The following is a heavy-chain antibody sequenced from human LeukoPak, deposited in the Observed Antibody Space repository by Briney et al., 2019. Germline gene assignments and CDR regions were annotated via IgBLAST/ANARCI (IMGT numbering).Heavy chain of an antibody. CDR2: ISSSGNTI. V-gene: IGHV3-48*03. Sequence: PGGSLRLPCAASGFNFRSYEMDWVRQAPGKGLEWISYISSSGNTIYYADSVRGRFTISRDNSKNTLYLQMNSLRAEDTAVYYCASRNSSSWSLFDYWGQGTLVTVSS. CDR1: GFNFRSYE. D-gene: IGHD6-13*01. J-gene: IGHJ4*02. CDR3: ASRNSSSWSLFDY.